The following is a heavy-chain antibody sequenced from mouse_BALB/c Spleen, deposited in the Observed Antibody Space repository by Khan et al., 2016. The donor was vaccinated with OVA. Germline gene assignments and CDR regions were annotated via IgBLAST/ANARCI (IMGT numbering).Heavy chain of an antibody. D-gene: IGHD2-3*01. Sequence: VQLKESGAELVKPGASVKLSCTASDFTIKDTYLHWVKQRPEQGLEWIGRIAPANGNTQYDPKFQGKATITADTSSNTSYLQLNSLTSEDTAVYYCARPSYDPRDFEVWGAGTTVTVSS. CDR1: DFTIKDTY. CDR3: ARPSYDPRDFEV. J-gene: IGHJ1*01. V-gene: IGHV14-3*02. CDR2: IAPANGNT.